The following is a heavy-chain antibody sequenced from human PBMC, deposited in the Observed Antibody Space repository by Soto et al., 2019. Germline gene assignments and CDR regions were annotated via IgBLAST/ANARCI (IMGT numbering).Heavy chain of an antibody. V-gene: IGHV3-30*18. J-gene: IGHJ3*02. D-gene: IGHD3-16*01. CDR2: ISYDGSNK. CDR1: GFTFSSYG. CDR3: AKSWGRWLQFVEIFDAFDI. Sequence: QVQLVESGGGVVQPGRSLRLSCAASGFTFSSYGMHWVRQAPGKGLEWVAVISYDGSNKYYADSVKGRFTISRDNSKNTLYLQMNSLRAEDTAVYYCAKSWGRWLQFVEIFDAFDIWGQGTMVTVSS.